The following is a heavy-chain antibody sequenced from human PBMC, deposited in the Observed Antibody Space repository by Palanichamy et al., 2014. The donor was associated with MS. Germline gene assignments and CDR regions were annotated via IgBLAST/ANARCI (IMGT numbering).Heavy chain of an antibody. V-gene: IGHV6-1*01. Sequence: QVQLQQSGPGLVKPSQTLSLTCAISGDSVSRNGGAWDWIRQSPSRGLEWLGRTYYRSKWYNDYAGSVKSRITINPDTSKNQFSLQLTSVTPEDTALYYCARWSVIGNCGFFDYWGQGTLVTVSS. CDR2: TYYRSKWYN. J-gene: IGHJ4*02. CDR1: GDSVSRNGGA. CDR3: ARWSVIGNCGFFDY. D-gene: IGHD5-12*01.